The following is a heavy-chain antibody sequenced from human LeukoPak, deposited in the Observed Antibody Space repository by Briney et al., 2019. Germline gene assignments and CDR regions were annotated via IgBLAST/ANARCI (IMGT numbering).Heavy chain of an antibody. J-gene: IGHJ4*02. D-gene: IGHD1-14*01. V-gene: IGHV3-7*01. CDR1: GFTFSSYS. Sequence: GGSLRLSCAASGFTFSSYSMNWVRQAPGKGLEWVANINQDGSEEYYVDSVEGRFIISRDNGKNSLYLQMNNLRAEDTAVFYCARDVNHGSFDHWGQGTLVTVSS. CDR3: ARDVNHGSFDH. CDR2: INQDGSEE.